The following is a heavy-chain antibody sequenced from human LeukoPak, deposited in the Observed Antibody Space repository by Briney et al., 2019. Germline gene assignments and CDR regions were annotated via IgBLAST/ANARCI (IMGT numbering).Heavy chain of an antibody. J-gene: IGHJ5*02. V-gene: IGHV3-7*01. CDR1: GFTFSSYS. Sequence: PGGSLRLSCAASGFTFSSYSMNWVRQAPGKGLEWVANIKQDGTEKYYVDSVKGRFTISRDNAKNSLYLQMNSLRAEDTAVYYCARGGESWGQGTLVTVSS. D-gene: IGHD3-16*01. CDR2: IKQDGTEK. CDR3: ARGGES.